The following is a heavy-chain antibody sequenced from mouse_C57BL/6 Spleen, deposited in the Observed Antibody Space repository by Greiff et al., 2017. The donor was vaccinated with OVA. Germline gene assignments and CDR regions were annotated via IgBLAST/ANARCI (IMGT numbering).Heavy chain of an antibody. CDR3: ARGYGNYGEFAY. V-gene: IGHV15-2*01. Sequence: VKLQESGSELRSPGSSVKLSCKDFDSEVFPIAYMSWVRQKPGHGFEWIGGILPSIGRTIYGEKFEDKATLDADTLSNTAYLELNSLTSEDSAIYYCARGYGNYGEFAYWGQGTLVTVSA. CDR2: ILPSIGRT. J-gene: IGHJ3*01. D-gene: IGHD2-1*01. CDR1: DSEVFPIAY.